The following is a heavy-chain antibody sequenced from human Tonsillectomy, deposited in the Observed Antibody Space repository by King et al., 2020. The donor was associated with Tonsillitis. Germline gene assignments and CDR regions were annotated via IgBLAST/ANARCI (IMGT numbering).Heavy chain of an antibody. CDR3: AITYYYDSSGYPTSFDY. Sequence: QMQLQESGPGLVKPSETLSLTCTVSGGCISSSSYYWGWIRQPPGQGLEWIGSIYYSGSTYYNPSLKSRVTISVDTSKNQFSLKLSSVSAADTAVYYCAITYYYDSSGYPTSFDYWGQGTLVTVSS. CDR2: IYYSGST. CDR1: GGCISSSSYY. V-gene: IGHV4-39*07. D-gene: IGHD3-22*01. J-gene: IGHJ4*02.